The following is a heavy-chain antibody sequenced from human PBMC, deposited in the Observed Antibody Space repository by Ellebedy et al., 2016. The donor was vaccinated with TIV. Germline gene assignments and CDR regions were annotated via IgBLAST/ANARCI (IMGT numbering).Heavy chain of an antibody. J-gene: IGHJ4*02. CDR1: GFTFSSYA. CDR3: ARAHARRYYYDS. V-gene: IGHV3-64*01. D-gene: IGHD3-22*01. CDR2: ISSNGGST. Sequence: PGGSLRLSCAASGFTFSSYAMHWVRQAPGKGLEYVSAISSNGGSTYYANSVKGRFTISRDNSKNTLYLQMGSLRAEDMAVYYCARAHARRYYYDSWGQGTLVTVSS.